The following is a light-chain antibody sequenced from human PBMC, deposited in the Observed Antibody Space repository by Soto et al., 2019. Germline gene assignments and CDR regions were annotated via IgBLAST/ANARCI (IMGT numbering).Light chain of an antibody. CDR3: QQSYSSPLT. CDR2: AAS. CDR1: QSINSN. Sequence: DIQMTQSPASLSAYVGDRVTITCRASQSINSNLNWYQQKPGKAPKVLIYAASSLQSGVPSRFSGSGSGTDFTLTISSLQPEDFATYLCQQSYSSPLTFGGGTKVDIK. J-gene: IGKJ4*01. V-gene: IGKV1-39*01.